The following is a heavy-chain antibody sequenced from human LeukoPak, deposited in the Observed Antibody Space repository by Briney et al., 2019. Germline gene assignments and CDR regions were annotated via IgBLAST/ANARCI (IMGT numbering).Heavy chain of an antibody. CDR3: ARGVIAVAYLYYYYGMDV. CDR1: GGSFSGYY. D-gene: IGHD6-19*01. Sequence: PSETLSLTCAVYGGSFSGYYWSWIRQPPGKGLEWIGEINHSGSTNYNPSLKSRVTISVDTSKNQFSLKLSSVTAADTAVYYCARGVIAVAYLYYYYGMDVWGQGTTVTVSS. J-gene: IGHJ6*02. V-gene: IGHV4-34*01. CDR2: INHSGST.